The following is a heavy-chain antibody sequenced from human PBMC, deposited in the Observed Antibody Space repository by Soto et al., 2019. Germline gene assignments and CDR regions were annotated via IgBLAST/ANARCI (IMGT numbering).Heavy chain of an antibody. V-gene: IGHV4-4*07. CDR1: GGSISSYY. J-gene: IGHJ5*02. Sequence: QVQLQESGPGLVKPSETLSLTCTVSGGSISSYYWSWIRQPAGKGLEWIGRIYTSGSTNYNPSLKSRVTMSVDTSKNQFSLKLSYVTAADTAVYYCARDVGCSGGSCYSSWFDPWGQGTLVTVSS. CDR3: ARDVGCSGGSCYSSWFDP. CDR2: IYTSGST. D-gene: IGHD2-15*01.